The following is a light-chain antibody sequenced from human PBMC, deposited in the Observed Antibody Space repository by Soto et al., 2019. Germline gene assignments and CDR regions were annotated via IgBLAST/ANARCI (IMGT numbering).Light chain of an antibody. CDR1: QSVSSSY. CDR3: QQYGSSPLT. V-gene: IGKV3-20*01. J-gene: IGKJ4*01. Sequence: EIMLTHSPGTLSWAPGEIATLSCRASQSVSSSYLAWYQQKPGQAPRLIIYGASIRATGIPDRFSGSGSGTDLTLTISRLDPEDFAVYSCQQYGSSPLTFGGGTKVDIK. CDR2: GAS.